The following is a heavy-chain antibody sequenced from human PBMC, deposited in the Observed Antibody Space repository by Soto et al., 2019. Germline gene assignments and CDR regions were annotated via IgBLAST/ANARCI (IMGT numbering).Heavy chain of an antibody. CDR3: ARDGYSSSWYYYFDY. D-gene: IGHD6-13*01. CDR2: IIPIFGTA. Sequence: ASVKVSCKASGGTFSSYAISWVRQAPGQGLEWMGGIIPIFGTANYAQKFQGRVTITADESTSTAYMELSSLRSEDTAVYYCARDGYSSSWYYYFDYWGQGTLVTVSS. V-gene: IGHV1-69*13. J-gene: IGHJ4*02. CDR1: GGTFSSYA.